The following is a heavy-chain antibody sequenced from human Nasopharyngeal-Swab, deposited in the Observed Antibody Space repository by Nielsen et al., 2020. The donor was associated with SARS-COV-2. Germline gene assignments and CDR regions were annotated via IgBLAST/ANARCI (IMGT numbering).Heavy chain of an antibody. J-gene: IGHJ5*02. D-gene: IGHD3-3*01. Sequence: WVRQAPGQGLEWMGWMNPNSGNTGYAQKFQGRVTMTRNTFISTAYMELSSLRSEDTAVYYCARGSITIFGVVIQGWFDPWGQGTLVTVSS. CDR2: MNPNSGNT. CDR3: ARGSITIFGVVIQGWFDP. V-gene: IGHV1-8*01.